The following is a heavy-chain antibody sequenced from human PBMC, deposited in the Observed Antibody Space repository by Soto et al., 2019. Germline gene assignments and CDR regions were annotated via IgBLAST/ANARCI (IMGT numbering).Heavy chain of an antibody. CDR1: GFNFDDSA. J-gene: IGHJ4*02. CDR3: AKGRSSMIVVVMDY. D-gene: IGHD3-22*01. Sequence: GGSLRLSCVASGFNFDDSAMNWVRQVPGKGLEWVSGITWNSGHILYADSVKGRFTISRDNAKKSLYLELNSLRPEDTALYYCAKGRSSMIVVVMDYWGQGTPVTVSS. V-gene: IGHV3-9*01. CDR2: ITWNSGHI.